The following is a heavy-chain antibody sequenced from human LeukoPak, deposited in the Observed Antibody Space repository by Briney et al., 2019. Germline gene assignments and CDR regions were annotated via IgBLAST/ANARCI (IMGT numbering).Heavy chain of an antibody. CDR3: ARGPEIEVAGTTLGEYKWFHP. J-gene: IGHJ5*02. Sequence: ASVKVSCKTSGGTLSNYPVSWVRQAPGQGLEWMGGIMPIFGTAHYAEKFQATVTITADESTSTVFMELRSLKSEDTAVYYCARGPEIEVAGTTLGEYKWFHPWGQGTLVTVTS. V-gene: IGHV1-69*13. CDR1: GGTLSNYP. D-gene: IGHD6-19*01. CDR2: IMPIFGTA.